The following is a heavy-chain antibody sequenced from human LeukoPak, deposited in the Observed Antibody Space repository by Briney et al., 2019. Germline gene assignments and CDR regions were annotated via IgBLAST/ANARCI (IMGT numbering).Heavy chain of an antibody. Sequence: GGSLRLSCAASGLTFSSYAMHWVRQAPGKGLEWVAVISYDGSNKYYADSVKGRFTISRDNSKDTLYLQMNSLRAEDTAVYYCASPEFNYYDSSGYTGAFDYWGQGTLVTVSS. V-gene: IGHV3-30-3*01. CDR2: ISYDGSNK. J-gene: IGHJ4*02. CDR1: GLTFSSYA. CDR3: ASPEFNYYDSSGYTGAFDY. D-gene: IGHD3-22*01.